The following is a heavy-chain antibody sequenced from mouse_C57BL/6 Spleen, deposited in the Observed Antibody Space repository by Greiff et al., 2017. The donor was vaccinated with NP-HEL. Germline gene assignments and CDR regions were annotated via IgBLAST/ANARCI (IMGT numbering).Heavy chain of an antibody. CDR2: IDPSDSET. CDR1: GYTFTSYW. J-gene: IGHJ1*03. D-gene: IGHD2-4*01. V-gene: IGHV1-52*01. CDR3: ARNYAGYFDV. Sequence: QVHVKQPGAELVRPGSSVKLSCKASGYTFTSYWMHWVKQRPIQGLEWIGNIDPSDSETHYNQKFKDKATLTVDKSSSTAYMQLSSLTSEDSAVYYCARNYAGYFDVWGTGTTVTVSS.